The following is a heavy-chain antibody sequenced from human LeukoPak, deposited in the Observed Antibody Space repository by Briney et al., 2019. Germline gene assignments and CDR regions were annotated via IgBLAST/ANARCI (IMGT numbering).Heavy chain of an antibody. CDR2: INYSGST. Sequence: SQTLSLTCTFSAGSISSGGYYWSWIRQPPGKGLEWIAYINYSGSTIYNPSLKSRVTISLDTSKNQFSLKLSSMTDADTAVYYCARRGAARRYDGMDVWGQGTTVTVSS. CDR3: ARRGAARRYDGMDV. CDR1: AGSISSGGYY. D-gene: IGHD6-6*01. J-gene: IGHJ6*02. V-gene: IGHV4-61*08.